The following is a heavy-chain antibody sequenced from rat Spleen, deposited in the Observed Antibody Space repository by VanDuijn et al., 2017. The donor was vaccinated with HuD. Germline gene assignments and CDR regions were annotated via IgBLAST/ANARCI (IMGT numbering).Heavy chain of an antibody. J-gene: IGHJ2*01. CDR1: GFTFSDYY. D-gene: IGHD1-7*01. CDR2: ISYDGSST. CDR3: ARRYYGPFDY. Sequence: EVQLVESGGGLVQPGRSLKLSCAASGFTFSDYYMAWVRQAPKKGLEWVATISYDGSSTYYRDSVKGRFTISRDNAKSTLYLQMDSLRSEDTATYYCARRYYGPFDYWGQGVMVTVSS. V-gene: IGHV5-7*01.